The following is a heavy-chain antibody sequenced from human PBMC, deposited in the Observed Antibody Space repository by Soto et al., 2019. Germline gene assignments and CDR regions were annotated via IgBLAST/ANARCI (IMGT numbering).Heavy chain of an antibody. V-gene: IGHV5-51*01. Sequence: GESLKISCKGSGYSFTSYWIGWVRQMPGKGLEWMGIIYPGDSDTRYSPSFQGQVTISADKSISTAYLQWSSLKASDTAMYYCARHAEDDYYYNCMDVCGQGTTITVSS. CDR1: GYSFTSYW. CDR3: ARHAEDDYYYNCMDV. CDR2: IYPGDSDT. J-gene: IGHJ6*02.